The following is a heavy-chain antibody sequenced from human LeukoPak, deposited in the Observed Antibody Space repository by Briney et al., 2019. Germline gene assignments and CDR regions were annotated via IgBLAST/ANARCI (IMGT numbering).Heavy chain of an antibody. CDR3: ARDQAQEGYYYGMDV. CDR1: GFTFSSNW. CDR2: ISYDGSNK. J-gene: IGHJ6*02. V-gene: IGHV3-30-3*01. Sequence: GGSLRLSCAASGFTFSSNWMHWVRQAPGKGLVWVAVISYDGSNKYYADSVKGRFTISRDNSKNTLYLQMNSLRAEDTAVYYCARDQAQEGYYYGMDVWGQGTTVTVSS.